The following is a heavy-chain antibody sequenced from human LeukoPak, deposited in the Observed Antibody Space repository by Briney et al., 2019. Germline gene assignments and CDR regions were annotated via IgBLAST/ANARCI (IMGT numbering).Heavy chain of an antibody. D-gene: IGHD5-18*01. Sequence: PGGSLRLSCAASGFTFSSYAMHWVRQAPGKGLEWVAVTSYDGSNKYYADSVKGRFTISRDNAKNTLYLQMNSLRAEDTAVYYCARPPHSYGYFDYWGQGILVTVSS. CDR1: GFTFSSYA. J-gene: IGHJ4*02. CDR3: ARPPHSYGYFDY. CDR2: TSYDGSNK. V-gene: IGHV3-30*04.